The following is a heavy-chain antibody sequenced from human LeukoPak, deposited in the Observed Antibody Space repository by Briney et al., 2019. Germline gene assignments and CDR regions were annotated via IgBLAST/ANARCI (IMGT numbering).Heavy chain of an antibody. CDR3: ARDHDGSGSYHPE. CDR2: IYYSGST. J-gene: IGHJ4*02. CDR1: GGSISSGGYY. D-gene: IGHD3-10*01. V-gene: IGHV4-31*03. Sequence: PSETLSLTCTVSGGSISSGGYYWSWIRQHPGKGLEWIGYIYYSGSTYYNPSLKSRVTISVDTSKNQFSLKLSSVTAADTAAYYCARDHDGSGSYHPEWGQGTLVTVSS.